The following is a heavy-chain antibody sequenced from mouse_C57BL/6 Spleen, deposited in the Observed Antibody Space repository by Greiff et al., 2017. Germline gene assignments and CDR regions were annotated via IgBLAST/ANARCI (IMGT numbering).Heavy chain of an antibody. CDR2: IYPGDGDT. CDR3: ARRGVGSSPFDY. CDR1: GYAFSSSW. V-gene: IGHV1-82*01. D-gene: IGHD1-1*01. Sequence: QVQLQQSGPELVKPGASVKISCKASGYAFSSSWMNWVKQRPGKGLEWIGRIYPGDGDTNYNGKFKGKATMTADKSSSTAYMQLSSLTSEDSAVYFCARRGVGSSPFDYWGQGTTLTVSS. J-gene: IGHJ2*01.